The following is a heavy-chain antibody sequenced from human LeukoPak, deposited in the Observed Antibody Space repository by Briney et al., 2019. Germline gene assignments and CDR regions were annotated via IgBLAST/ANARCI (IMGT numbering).Heavy chain of an antibody. CDR2: IWYDGSDK. J-gene: IGHJ6*03. CDR1: GFTFSSYG. Sequence: PGESLRLSCAASGFTFSSYGMHWVRQAPGKGLEWVAVIWYDGSDKYYADSVKGRFTISRDNSKNTLYLQMNSLRAEDTAVYYCSRAAGHNYYYYYMDVWGKGTTVTVSS. V-gene: IGHV3-33*01. CDR3: SRAAGHNYYYYYMDV. D-gene: IGHD6-13*01.